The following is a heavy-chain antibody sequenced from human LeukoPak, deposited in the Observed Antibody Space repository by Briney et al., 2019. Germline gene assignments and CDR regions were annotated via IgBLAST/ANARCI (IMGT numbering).Heavy chain of an antibody. CDR2: ISWNSGSI. CDR3: AKDRGYIAAAGTED. J-gene: IGHJ4*02. CDR1: GFTLDDYA. Sequence: GGSLRLSCAASGFTLDDYAMHWVRQAPGKGRGWVSGISWNSGSIGYADSVKGRFTISRDNAKNSLYLQMNSLRAEDTALYYCAKDRGYIAAAGTEDWGQGTLATVSS. V-gene: IGHV3-9*01. D-gene: IGHD6-13*01.